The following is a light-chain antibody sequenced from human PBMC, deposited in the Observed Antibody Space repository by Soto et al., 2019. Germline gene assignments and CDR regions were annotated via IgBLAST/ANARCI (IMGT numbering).Light chain of an antibody. Sequence: DIQMTQSPSTLSASVGDRVTITCRASQGISSYLAWYQQKPGKAPKLLIYAASTLQSGVPSRFSGSGSGTDFTLTISSLQPEDVATYYCQKYNSVPLTFGGGTKVDI. V-gene: IGKV1-27*01. J-gene: IGKJ4*01. CDR3: QKYNSVPLT. CDR1: QGISSY. CDR2: AAS.